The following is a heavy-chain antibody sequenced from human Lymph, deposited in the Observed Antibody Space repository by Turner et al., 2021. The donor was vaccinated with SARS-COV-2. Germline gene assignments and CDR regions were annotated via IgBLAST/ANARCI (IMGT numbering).Heavy chain of an antibody. CDR3: ARDRGGYGAYYYGMDV. Sequence: EVQLVESGGGLVQPGGSLRLSCSTSGFTFSSYSRNWARQAPGKGLDGVSYISISSSTIYYAGSVKGRFTISRDNAKNSLYLQMNSLRDEDTAVYYCARDRGGYGAYYYGMDVWGQGTTVTVSS. CDR1: GFTFSSYS. J-gene: IGHJ6*02. V-gene: IGHV3-48*02. D-gene: IGHD2-15*01. CDR2: ISISSSTI.